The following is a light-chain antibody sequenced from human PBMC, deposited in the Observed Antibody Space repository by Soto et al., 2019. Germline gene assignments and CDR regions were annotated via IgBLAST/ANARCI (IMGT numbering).Light chain of an antibody. Sequence: SITISCTGTSSYVGSYNLVSWYQQHPGKAPKLMIYEGSKRPSGVSNRFSGSKSGNTASLTISGLQAEDEADYYCCSYAGSSTSYVFGTGTKVTVL. CDR1: SSYVGSYNL. V-gene: IGLV2-23*01. CDR3: CSYAGSSTSYV. CDR2: EGS. J-gene: IGLJ1*01.